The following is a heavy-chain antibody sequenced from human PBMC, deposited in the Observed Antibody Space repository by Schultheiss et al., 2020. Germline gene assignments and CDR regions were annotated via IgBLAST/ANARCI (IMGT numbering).Heavy chain of an antibody. V-gene: IGHV7-4-1*02. Sequence: ASVKVYCKASGYTFTSYAMNCVRQAPGQGLEWMGLINTNTGNPTYAQGFTGRFVFSLDTSVSTAYLQISSLKAEDTAVYYCARGSGFDYWGQGTLVTVSS. CDR2: INTNTGNP. CDR1: GYTFTSYA. CDR3: ARGSGFDY. J-gene: IGHJ4*02. D-gene: IGHD3-3*01.